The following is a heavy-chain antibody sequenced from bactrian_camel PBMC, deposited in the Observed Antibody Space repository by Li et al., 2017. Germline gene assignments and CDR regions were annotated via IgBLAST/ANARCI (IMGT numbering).Heavy chain of an antibody. CDR1: GYHYSTYC. D-gene: IGHD4*01. CDR3: AADDSENWAVRACTARDLHGYSF. CDR2: MSAAGTT. V-gene: IGHV3S53*01. Sequence: HVQLVESGGGSVQAGGSLRLTRVASGYHYSTYCMGWFRQAPGKDRELVAGMSAAGTTTYADSVKGRFTTSQDNSKTTVYLQMNSLKPEDTAVYYCAADDSENWAVRACTARDLHGYSFWGQGTQVTVS. J-gene: IGHJ4*01.